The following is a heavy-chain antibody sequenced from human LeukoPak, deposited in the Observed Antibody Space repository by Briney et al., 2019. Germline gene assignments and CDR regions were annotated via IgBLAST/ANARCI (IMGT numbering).Heavy chain of an antibody. CDR1: GFAFSNYW. CDR2: INSDGSIT. J-gene: IGHJ4*02. CDR3: ARAAAVSAIPSD. Sequence: TGGSLRLSYAASGFAFSNYWMHWVRQAPGKGLMWVSRINSDGSITSYADSVKGRFTISRDNAKNTLYLQMNSLRAEDTGVYYCARAAAVSAIPSDWGQGTLVIISS. V-gene: IGHV3-74*01. D-gene: IGHD2-15*01.